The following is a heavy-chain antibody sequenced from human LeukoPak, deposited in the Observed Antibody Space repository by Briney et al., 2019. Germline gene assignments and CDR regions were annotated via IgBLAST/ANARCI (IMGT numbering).Heavy chain of an antibody. Sequence: ASVKVSCKASGYTFTSYGISWVRQAPGQGLEWMGWISAYNGNTNYAQKLQGRVTMTTDTSTSTAYMELRSLRSDDTAVYYCARVHDYSNYVGYYYYGMDVWGQGTLVTVSS. J-gene: IGHJ6*02. CDR3: ARVHDYSNYVGYYYYGMDV. CDR2: ISAYNGNT. CDR1: GYTFTSYG. V-gene: IGHV1-18*01. D-gene: IGHD4-11*01.